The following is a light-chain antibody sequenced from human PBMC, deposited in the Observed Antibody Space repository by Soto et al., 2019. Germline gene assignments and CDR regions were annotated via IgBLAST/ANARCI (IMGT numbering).Light chain of an antibody. Sequence: QSALTQPASVSGSAGQSITISCSGTMRDVGAYNLVSWYQQHPGTAPKLILYEFTIRPSGVSNRFSGSKSGNAASLTISGLQAEDEADYYCNSYTTSGTLYVFGTGTKVTVL. CDR1: MRDVGAYNL. CDR3: NSYTTSGTLYV. J-gene: IGLJ1*01. CDR2: EFT. V-gene: IGLV2-14*03.